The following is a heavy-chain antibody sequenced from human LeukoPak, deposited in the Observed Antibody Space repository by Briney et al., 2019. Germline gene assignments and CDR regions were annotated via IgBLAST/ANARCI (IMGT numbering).Heavy chain of an antibody. J-gene: IGHJ3*02. V-gene: IGHV3-30*18. Sequence: GGSLRLACAASGFTFSIYWMSWVRQAPGKALEWVAVISYDGSNKYYPDSVKGRFTISRDNSKNTVYVQMNSLRAEDTAVYYCAKEEFHYGSGSAQDAFDMWGQGTMVTVSS. CDR3: AKEEFHYGSGSAQDAFDM. CDR2: ISYDGSNK. CDR1: GFTFSIYW. D-gene: IGHD3-10*01.